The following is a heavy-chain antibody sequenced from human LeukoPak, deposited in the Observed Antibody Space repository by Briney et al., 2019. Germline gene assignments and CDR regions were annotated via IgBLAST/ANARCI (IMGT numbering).Heavy chain of an antibody. CDR3: ARGSGWFDP. V-gene: IGHV4-34*01. D-gene: IGHD1-14*01. J-gene: IGHJ5*02. Sequence: PSETLSLTCAVYGGSLSGYYWSWIRQPPGKGLEWIGEINHSGSTNYNPSLKSRVTISVDTSKNQFSLKLSSVTAADTAVYYCARGSGWFDPWGQGTLVTVSS. CDR2: INHSGST. CDR1: GGSLSGYY.